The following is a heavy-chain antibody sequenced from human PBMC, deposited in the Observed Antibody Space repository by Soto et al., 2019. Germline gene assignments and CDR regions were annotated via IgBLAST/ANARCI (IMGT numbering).Heavy chain of an antibody. Sequence: QVQLVQSGAEVKKPGASVKVSCKASGYTFTSYYMHWVRQAPGQGLEWMGIINPSGGNTSYAQKCQGRVTMTRDTSTSTVYMELSSLRSEDTAVYYCASRAGSGSYLDYWGQGTLVTVSS. CDR2: INPSGGNT. CDR1: GYTFTSYY. V-gene: IGHV1-46*03. CDR3: ASRAGSGSYLDY. J-gene: IGHJ4*02. D-gene: IGHD3-10*01.